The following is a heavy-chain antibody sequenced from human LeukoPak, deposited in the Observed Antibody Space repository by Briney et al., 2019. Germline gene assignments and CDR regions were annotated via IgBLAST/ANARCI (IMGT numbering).Heavy chain of an antibody. V-gene: IGHV4-59*08. Sequence: SETLSLTCTVSGGSISGYYWSWIRQPPGKGLEWIGYIYHNGGTNYNPSLQSRLTISIATSKTQFSLKLSSVTAADTAVYYCARHLRAVAGGRYFDYWGQGTQVTVSS. CDR1: GGSISGYY. D-gene: IGHD6-19*01. J-gene: IGHJ4*02. CDR3: ARHLRAVAGGRYFDY. CDR2: IYHNGGT.